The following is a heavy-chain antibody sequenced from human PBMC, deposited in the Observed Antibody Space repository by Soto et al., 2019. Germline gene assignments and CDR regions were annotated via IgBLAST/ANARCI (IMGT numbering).Heavy chain of an antibody. D-gene: IGHD4-17*01. V-gene: IGHV3-30-3*01. Sequence: GGSLRLSCAASGFTFSSYAMHWVRQAPGKGLEWVAVISYDGSNKYYADYVKGRFTISRDNSKNTLYLQMNSLRAEDTAVYYCARDSPDLGVTTSVFQHWGQGTLVTVSS. CDR3: ARDSPDLGVTTSVFQH. CDR2: ISYDGSNK. CDR1: GFTFSSYA. J-gene: IGHJ1*01.